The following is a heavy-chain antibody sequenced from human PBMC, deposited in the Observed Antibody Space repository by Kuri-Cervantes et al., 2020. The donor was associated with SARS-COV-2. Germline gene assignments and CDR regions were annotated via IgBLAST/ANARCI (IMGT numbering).Heavy chain of an antibody. D-gene: IGHD1-1*01. CDR3: ARGDVQSGVDAFDI. CDR1: GFTFGSYD. V-gene: IGHV3-13*04. Sequence: GGSLRLSCAASGFTFGSYDMHWVRQATGKGLEWVSAIGTAGDTYYPGSVKGRFTISREDAKNSLYLQMNSLRAGDTAVYYCARGDVQSGVDAFDIWGQGTMVTVSS. J-gene: IGHJ3*02. CDR2: IGTAGDT.